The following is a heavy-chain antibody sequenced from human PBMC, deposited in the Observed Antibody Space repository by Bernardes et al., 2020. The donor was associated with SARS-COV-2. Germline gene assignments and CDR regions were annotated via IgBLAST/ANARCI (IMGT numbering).Heavy chain of an antibody. CDR3: ARDGALYRAFDY. CDR2: IWYDGRNK. J-gene: IGHJ4*02. D-gene: IGHD4-4*01. Sequence: GGSLRLSCAASGFTFSSYGMHWVRQAPGKGLEWVAVIWYDGRNKYYADSVKGRFTISRDNSKNTLYLQMNSLRAEDTAVYYCARDGALYRAFDYWGQGTLVTVSS. V-gene: IGHV3-33*01. CDR1: GFTFSSYG.